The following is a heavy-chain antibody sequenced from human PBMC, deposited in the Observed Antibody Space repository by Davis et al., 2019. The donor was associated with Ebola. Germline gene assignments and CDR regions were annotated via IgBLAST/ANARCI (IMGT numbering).Heavy chain of an antibody. V-gene: IGHV3-9*01. CDR3: AKDEGGSGSGWWYYFDY. Sequence: SLKISCAASGFTFDDYAMHWVRQAPGKGLEWVSGISWNSGSIGYADSVKGRFTISRDNAKNSLYLQMNSLRAEDTALYYCAKDEGGSGSGWWYYFDYWGQGTLVTVSS. J-gene: IGHJ4*02. D-gene: IGHD6-19*01. CDR2: ISWNSGSI. CDR1: GFTFDDYA.